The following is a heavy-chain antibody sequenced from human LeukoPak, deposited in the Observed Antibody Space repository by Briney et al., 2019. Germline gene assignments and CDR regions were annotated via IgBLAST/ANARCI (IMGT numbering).Heavy chain of an antibody. Sequence: GGSLRLSCAASGXTFNNYAMNWVRQAPGKGLEWVSTISPSGGSTFYSDSVKGRFTISRDNSKNTLYLQMNSLRAEDTAVYYCAKRVAVSSSLNFDYWGQGTLVTVSS. D-gene: IGHD6-6*01. CDR3: AKRVAVSSSLNFDY. CDR2: ISPSGGST. CDR1: GXTFNNYA. V-gene: IGHV3-23*01. J-gene: IGHJ4*02.